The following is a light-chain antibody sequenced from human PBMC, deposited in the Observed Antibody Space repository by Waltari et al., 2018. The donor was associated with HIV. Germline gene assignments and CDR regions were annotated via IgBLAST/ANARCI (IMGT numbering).Light chain of an antibody. Sequence: QSVLTQPPSVSGAPGQRVTISCTGSSSNIGAGYDVHWYQQLPGTAPKLLIYGNNNRPAAVPDRCSGSKSDTSASLAITGLQAEDEADYYCQSFDRSLSAWVFGGGTKLTVL. CDR2: GNN. J-gene: IGLJ2*01. V-gene: IGLV1-40*01. CDR3: QSFDRSLSAWV. CDR1: SSNIGAGYD.